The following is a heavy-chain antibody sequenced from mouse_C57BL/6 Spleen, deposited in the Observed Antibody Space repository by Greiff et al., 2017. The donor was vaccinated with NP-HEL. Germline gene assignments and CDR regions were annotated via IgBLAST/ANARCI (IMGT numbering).Heavy chain of an antibody. CDR3: ARELKDYAMDY. J-gene: IGHJ4*01. CDR2: IDPSDSYT. Sequence: VQLQQPGAELVRPGTSVKLSCKASGYTFTSYWMHWVKQRPGQGLEWIGVIDPSDSYTNYNQKFKGKATLTVDTSSSTAYMQLSSLTSEDSAVYYCARELKDYAMDYWGQGTSVTVSS. V-gene: IGHV1-59*01. CDR1: GYTFTSYW.